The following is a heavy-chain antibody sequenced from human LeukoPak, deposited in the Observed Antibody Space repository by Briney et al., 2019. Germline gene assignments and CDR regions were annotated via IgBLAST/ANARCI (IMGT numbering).Heavy chain of an antibody. J-gene: IGHJ6*03. Sequence: GGSLRLSCAASGFTFSDYYMSWIRQAPGKGLEWVSYISSSGSTIYYADSVKGRFTISRDNSKNTLYLQMNSLRAEDTAVYYCARGLGKLIVYYYYYMDVWGKGTTVTVSS. CDR1: GFTFSDYY. D-gene: IGHD2-15*01. CDR2: ISSSGSTI. V-gene: IGHV3-11*01. CDR3: ARGLGKLIVYYYYYMDV.